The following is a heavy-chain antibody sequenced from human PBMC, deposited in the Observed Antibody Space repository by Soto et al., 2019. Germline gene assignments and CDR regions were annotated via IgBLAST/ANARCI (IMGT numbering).Heavy chain of an antibody. J-gene: IGHJ4*02. D-gene: IGHD3-22*01. CDR1: GGYIRSSSYY. CDR3: ARQIYDSSGYYYAY. CDR2: IYSLGNT. V-gene: IGHV4-39*01. Sequence: SETQSLTCTVSGGYIRSSSYYWGWIRQPPGQGLEWLGTIYSLGNTYYNPSLKSRVTISVDKSKSQLFLKLSSVTAPDTAVYYCARQIYDSSGYYYAYWGQGTLVTVSS.